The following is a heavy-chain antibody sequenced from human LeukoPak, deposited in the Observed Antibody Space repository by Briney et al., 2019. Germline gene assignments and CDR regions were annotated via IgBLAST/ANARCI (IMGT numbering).Heavy chain of an antibody. CDR2: INHSGST. V-gene: IGHV4-34*01. CDR1: GGSFRGYY. Sequence: PSETLSLTSAVYGGSFRGYYWSWIRQPPGKGLEWIGEINHSGSTNYNPSPKSRVTISVDTSKNQFSLKLSSVTAADTAVYYCANLRSYCTNGVCQYYFDYWGQGTLVTVSS. CDR3: ANLRSYCTNGVCQYYFDY. J-gene: IGHJ4*02. D-gene: IGHD2-8*01.